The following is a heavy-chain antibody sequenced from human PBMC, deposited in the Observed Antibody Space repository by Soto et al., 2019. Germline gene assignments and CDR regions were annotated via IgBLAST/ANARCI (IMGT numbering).Heavy chain of an antibody. D-gene: IGHD3-10*01. J-gene: IGHJ6*02. CDR1: GGSISSYY. CDR2: IYYSGST. V-gene: IGHV4-59*08. Sequence: SETLSLTCTVSGGSISSYYWSWIRQPPGKGLEWIGYIYYSGSTNYNPSLKSRVTISVDTSKNQFSLKLSSVTAADTAVYYCARKTHMVRGLRLGMDVWGQGTTVTVSS. CDR3: ARKTHMVRGLRLGMDV.